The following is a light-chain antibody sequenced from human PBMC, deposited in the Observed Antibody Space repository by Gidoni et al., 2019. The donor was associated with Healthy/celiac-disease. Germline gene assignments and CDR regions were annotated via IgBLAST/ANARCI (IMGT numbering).Light chain of an antibody. Sequence: EIVLTQSPGPLSLSPGERATLSCRASQSVSSSYVAWYQQKPGQAPRLLIYGASSRATGIPDRFSGSGSGTDFTLTISRLEPEDFAVYYCQQYGSSRWTFGQGTKVEIK. V-gene: IGKV3-20*01. CDR1: QSVSSSY. CDR2: GAS. CDR3: QQYGSSRWT. J-gene: IGKJ1*01.